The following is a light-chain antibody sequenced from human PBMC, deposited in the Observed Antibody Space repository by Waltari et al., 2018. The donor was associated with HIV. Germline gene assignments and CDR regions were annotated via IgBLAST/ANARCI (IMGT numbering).Light chain of an antibody. Sequence: SSELAQDPAVSVALGQTVRITCQGDSVRSYYARWYQQKPGQAPVLVVYGENNRPSGIPDLFSGSRSRNTASLTIAGAQAEDEADYYGNSRDSSGHWFFGGGTKVTVL. V-gene: IGLV3-19*01. J-gene: IGLJ3*02. CDR3: NSRDSSGHWF. CDR2: GEN. CDR1: SVRSYY.